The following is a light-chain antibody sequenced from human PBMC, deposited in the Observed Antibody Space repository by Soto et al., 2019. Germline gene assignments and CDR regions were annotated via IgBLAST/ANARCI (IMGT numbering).Light chain of an antibody. CDR1: NVGEYDY. CDR2: EVT. Sequence: QSALTQPPSASGSPGQSVTISCTGSNVGEYDYVSWYQQHPGKAPKLMIHEVTKRPSGVPDRFSGSKSGNTASLTVSGLPAEDEADYYCSSFAGSNIWVFGGGTKLTVL. CDR3: SSFAGSNIWV. J-gene: IGLJ3*02. V-gene: IGLV2-8*01.